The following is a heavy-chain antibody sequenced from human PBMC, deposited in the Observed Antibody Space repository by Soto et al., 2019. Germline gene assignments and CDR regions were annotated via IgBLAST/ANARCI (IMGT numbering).Heavy chain of an antibody. Sequence: ILCLRRTVSGGSISSGDYYWSGIRQPPGKGLEWIGYIYYSGSTYYNPSLKSRVTISVDTSKNQFSLKLSSVTAADTAVYYCARVHSGSYSFDYWGQGTLVTVSS. CDR1: GGSISSGDYY. V-gene: IGHV4-30-4*08. CDR3: ARVHSGSYSFDY. D-gene: IGHD1-26*01. CDR2: IYYSGST. J-gene: IGHJ4*02.